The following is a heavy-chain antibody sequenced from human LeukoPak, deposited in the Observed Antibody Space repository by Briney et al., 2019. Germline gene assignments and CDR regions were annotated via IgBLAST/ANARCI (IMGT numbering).Heavy chain of an antibody. Sequence: GGSLTLSCAASGFTFSRYAMNWVRQAPGKGLEWVSLISVSGRNTYYADSVKGRFTIARDASKNTLYLQMNSLGAEDTAVYYCAKDLDSTGIFEGPGDLWGQGTLVTVSS. CDR2: ISVSGRNT. CDR3: AKDLDSTGIFEGPGDL. D-gene: IGHD6-19*01. CDR1: GFTFSRYA. J-gene: IGHJ5*02. V-gene: IGHV3-23*01.